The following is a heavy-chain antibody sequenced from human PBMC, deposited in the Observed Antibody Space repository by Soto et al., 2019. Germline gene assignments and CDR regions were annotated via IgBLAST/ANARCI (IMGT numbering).Heavy chain of an antibody. CDR2: IIPIFRTG. D-gene: IGHD5-18*01. CDR1: GGTFSTHG. J-gene: IGHJ6*01. Sequence: QVQLLQSGAEVKELGSSVKVSCKASGGTFSTHGISWVRQAPGKGLEWMGGIIPIFRTGKSAQKFQGRVTITADEFTSTVYMELSSLRHEDTAVYFCARDRRGYGYGYFFIGMDVWGQGTTVAVSS. CDR3: ARDRRGYGYGYFFIGMDV. V-gene: IGHV1-69*12.